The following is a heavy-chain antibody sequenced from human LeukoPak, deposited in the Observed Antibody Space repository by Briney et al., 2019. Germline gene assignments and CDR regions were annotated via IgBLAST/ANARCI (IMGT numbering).Heavy chain of an antibody. J-gene: IGHJ6*02. CDR2: INSRRSTM. V-gene: IGHV3-48*02. CDR1: GFTFISYS. Sequence: GGSLRLSCAASGFTFISYSMTWVRQAPGKGLEWVSYINSRRSTMYYADSVTGRFTLSRDNGKTSLYLQMNSLRDEDTAVYYCARVIAVVRGGGLSYYYAMDVWGQGTTVTVSS. D-gene: IGHD3-10*01. CDR3: ARVIAVVRGGGLSYYYAMDV.